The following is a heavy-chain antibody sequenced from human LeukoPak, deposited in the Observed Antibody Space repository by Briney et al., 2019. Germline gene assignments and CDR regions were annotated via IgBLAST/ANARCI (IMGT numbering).Heavy chain of an antibody. CDR1: GGSISTITYY. V-gene: IGHV4-39*07. CDR2: MYYRGNT. D-gene: IGHD2-15*01. J-gene: IGHJ4*02. CDR3: ARNYCSGGSCYPPDY. Sequence: PSETLSLTCTVSGGSISTITYYWGWIRQPPGKGLEWVGHMYYRGNTFYNPSLKSRVTISVDTSKNQFSLKLSSVTAADTAVYYCARNYCSGGSCYPPDYWGQGTLVTVSS.